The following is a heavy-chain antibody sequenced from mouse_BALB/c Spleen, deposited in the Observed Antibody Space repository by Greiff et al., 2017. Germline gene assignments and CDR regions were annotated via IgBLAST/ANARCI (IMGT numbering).Heavy chain of an antibody. D-gene: IGHD2-2*01. CDR2: ISTYYGDA. V-gene: IGHV1S137*01. J-gene: IGHJ1*01. CDR3: ARGGLRPPWYFDV. CDR1: GYTFTDYA. Sequence: QVQLQQSGAELVRPGVSVKISCKGSGYTFTDYAMHWVKQSHAKSLEWIGVISTYYGDASYNQKFKGKATMTVDKSSSTAYMELARLTSEDSAIYYCARGGLRPPWYFDVWGAGTTVTGSS.